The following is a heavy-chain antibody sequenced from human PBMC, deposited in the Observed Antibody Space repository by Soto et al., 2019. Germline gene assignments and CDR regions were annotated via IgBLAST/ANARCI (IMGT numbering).Heavy chain of an antibody. CDR2: ISGSGGST. Sequence: GGSLRLSCAASGFTFSSYAMSWVRQAPGKGLEWVSAISGSGGSTYYADSVKGRFTISRDNSKNTLYLQMNSLRAEDTAVYYCAKGSLWFGTENCFDPWGQGTLVTVSS. V-gene: IGHV3-23*01. CDR3: AKGSLWFGTENCFDP. J-gene: IGHJ5*02. CDR1: GFTFSSYA. D-gene: IGHD3-10*01.